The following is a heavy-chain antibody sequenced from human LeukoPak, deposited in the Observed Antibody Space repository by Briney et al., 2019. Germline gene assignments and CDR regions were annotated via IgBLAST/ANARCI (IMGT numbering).Heavy chain of an antibody. CDR2: MNPNSGNT. D-gene: IGHD6-19*01. J-gene: IGHJ4*02. CDR3: ARGLAYSSKTFNEVLL. V-gene: IGHV1-8*01. Sequence: ASVKVSCKASGYTFTSYDINWVRQANGQGLEWMGWMNPNSGNTGYAQKFQGRVTMTRNTSISTAYMELSSLRSEDTAVYYCARGLAYSSKTFNEVLLWGQGTLVTVSS. CDR1: GYTFTSYD.